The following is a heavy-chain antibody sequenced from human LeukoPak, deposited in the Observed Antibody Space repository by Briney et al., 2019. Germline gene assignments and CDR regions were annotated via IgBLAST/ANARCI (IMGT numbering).Heavy chain of an antibody. CDR2: ISCSGGST. D-gene: IGHD6-13*01. Sequence: GGSLRLSCAASGCTFSSYSMSWVRQAPGKGLEWVSAISCSGGSTYYADSVKGRLTIYRDNSKNRLYLKMNSLRARDTAVYYCAKDRRKEGQQQLVYFDYWGQGTLVTVSS. CDR3: AKDRRKEGQQQLVYFDY. J-gene: IGHJ4*02. V-gene: IGHV3-23*01. CDR1: GCTFSSYS.